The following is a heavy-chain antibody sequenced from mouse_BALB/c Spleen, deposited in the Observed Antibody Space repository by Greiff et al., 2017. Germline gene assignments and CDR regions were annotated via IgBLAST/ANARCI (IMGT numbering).Heavy chain of an antibody. D-gene: IGHD2-14*01. CDR1: GYTFTSYV. Sequence: VQLQQSGPELVKPGASVKMSCKASGYTFTSYVMHWVKQKPGQGLEWIGYINPYNDGTKYNEKFKGKATLTSDKSSSTAYMELSSLTSEDSAVYYCARDRYDVGYYAMDYWGQGTSVTVSS. V-gene: IGHV1-14*01. CDR2: INPYNDGT. CDR3: ARDRYDVGYYAMDY. J-gene: IGHJ4*01.